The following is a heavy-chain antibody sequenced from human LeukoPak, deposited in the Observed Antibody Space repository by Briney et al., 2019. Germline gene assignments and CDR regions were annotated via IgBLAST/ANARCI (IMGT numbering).Heavy chain of an antibody. Sequence: GSPRLSCAASGFTFSSYSMNWVRQAPGKGLEWVSSISSSSRCIYYADSVKGRFTISIDNAKNSLYLQMNSLRAEDTAVYYCAVSGYSLNYYGTDVWGQGTTVTVSS. CDR1: GFTFSSYS. J-gene: IGHJ6*02. D-gene: IGHD3-3*01. V-gene: IGHV3-21*01. CDR2: ISSSSRCI. CDR3: AVSGYSLNYYGTDV.